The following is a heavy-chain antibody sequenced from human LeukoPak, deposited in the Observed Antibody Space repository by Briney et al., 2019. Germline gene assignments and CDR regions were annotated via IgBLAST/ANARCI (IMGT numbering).Heavy chain of an antibody. CDR3: AREQHLLVYYYDSSGYYSPPGTLLQH. D-gene: IGHD3-22*01. J-gene: IGHJ1*01. CDR2: INPNSGGT. V-gene: IGHV1-2*06. CDR1: GYSFTGYY. Sequence: ASVKVSCKASGYSFTGYYMHWVRQAPGQGLEWMGRINPNSGGTNYAQKFQGRVTMTRDTSISTAYMELSRLRSDDTAVYYCAREQHLLVYYYDSSGYYSPPGTLLQHWGQGTLVTVSS.